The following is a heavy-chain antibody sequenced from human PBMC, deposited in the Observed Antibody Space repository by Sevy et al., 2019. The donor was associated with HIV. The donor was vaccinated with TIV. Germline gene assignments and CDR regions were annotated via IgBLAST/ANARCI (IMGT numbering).Heavy chain of an antibody. CDR1: GFTFSSYN. Sequence: GGSLRLSCAASGFTFSSYNMNWVRQAPGKGLEWVSFVFSSSSYICYADSVKGRFTISRDNAKNSLYLQMNSLRAEDTAVYYCARDKTILEGRYGMDVWGQGTTVTVSS. CDR2: VFSSSSYI. D-gene: IGHD3-3*01. CDR3: ARDKTILEGRYGMDV. J-gene: IGHJ6*02. V-gene: IGHV3-21*01.